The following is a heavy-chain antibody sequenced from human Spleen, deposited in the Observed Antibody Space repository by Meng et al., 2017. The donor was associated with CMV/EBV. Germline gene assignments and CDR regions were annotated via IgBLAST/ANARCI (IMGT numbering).Heavy chain of an antibody. D-gene: IGHD3-22*01. CDR3: ARDHYHSSALMDV. J-gene: IGHJ6*02. CDR1: GYTFTTYG. Sequence: ASVKVSCKASGYTFTTYGISWVRQAPGQGLEWMGWISAYNGNTNFAQKFQGGVTMTTDTSTSTAYMELRSLRSDDTAVYYCARDHYHSSALMDVWGQGTTVNVSS. CDR2: ISAYNGNT. V-gene: IGHV1-18*01.